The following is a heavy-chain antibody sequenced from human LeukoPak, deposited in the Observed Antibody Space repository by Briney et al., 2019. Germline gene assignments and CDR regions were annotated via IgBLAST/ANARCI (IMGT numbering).Heavy chain of an antibody. CDR3: ARRGYSYGYDYYGMDV. CDR1: GGSISSGGYY. D-gene: IGHD5-18*01. V-gene: IGHV4-31*03. Sequence: SETLSLTCTVSGGSISSGGYYWSWIRQHPGKGLEWIGYIYYSGSTYYNPSLKSRVTISVDTSKNQFPLKLSSVTAADTAVYYCARRGYSYGYDYYGMDVWGQGTTVTVSS. J-gene: IGHJ6*02. CDR2: IYYSGST.